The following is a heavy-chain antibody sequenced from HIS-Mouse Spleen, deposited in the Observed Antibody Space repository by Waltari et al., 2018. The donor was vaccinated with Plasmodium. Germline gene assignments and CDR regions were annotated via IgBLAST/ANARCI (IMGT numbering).Heavy chain of an antibody. CDR2: IYYSGST. CDR3: ARDRITGTSYFDY. D-gene: IGHD1-7*01. CDR1: GGSIRSSRYY. V-gene: IGHV4-39*07. Sequence: QLQLQESGPGLVKPSETLSLTCTVSGGSIRSSRYYWGWIRQPPGKGLEWIGSIYYSGSTYYNPSLKSRVTISVDTSKNQFSLKLSSVTAADTAVYYCARDRITGTSYFDYWGQGTLVTVSS. J-gene: IGHJ4*02.